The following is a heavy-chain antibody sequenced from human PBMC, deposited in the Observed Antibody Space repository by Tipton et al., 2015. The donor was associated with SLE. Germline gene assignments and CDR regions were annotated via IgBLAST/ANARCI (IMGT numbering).Heavy chain of an antibody. CDR1: GFTFSSYW. Sequence: VQLVQSGRGLVQPGGSLRLSCAASGFTFSSYWMSWVRQAPGKGLEWVANIKQDGSEKYYVDSVKGRFTISRDNAKNSLYLQMNSLRAEDTAVYYCARDRDLEWFQNWFDPWGQGTLVTVSS. V-gene: IGHV3-7*05. D-gene: IGHD3-3*01. CDR2: IKQDGSEK. J-gene: IGHJ5*02. CDR3: ARDRDLEWFQNWFDP.